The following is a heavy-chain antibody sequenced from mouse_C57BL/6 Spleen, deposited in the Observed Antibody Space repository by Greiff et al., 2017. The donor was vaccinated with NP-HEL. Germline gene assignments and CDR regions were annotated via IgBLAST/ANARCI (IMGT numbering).Heavy chain of an antibody. Sequence: QVQLKQSGPGLVQPSQSLSITCTVSGFSLTSYGVHWVRQSPGKGLEWLGVIWSGGSTDYNAAFISRLSISKDNSKSQVFFKMNSLQADDTAIYYCARNVLGPYYYAMDYWGQGTSVTVSS. V-gene: IGHV2-2*01. J-gene: IGHJ4*01. CDR2: IWSGGST. CDR1: GFSLTSYG. CDR3: ARNVLGPYYYAMDY. D-gene: IGHD4-1*01.